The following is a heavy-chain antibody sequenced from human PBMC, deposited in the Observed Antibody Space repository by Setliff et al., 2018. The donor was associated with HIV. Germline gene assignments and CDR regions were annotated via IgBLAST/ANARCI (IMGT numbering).Heavy chain of an antibody. CDR2: ISGPGDII. CDR3: TKDHLSGWASDC. CDR1: GFNLYTTA. J-gene: IGHJ4*02. Sequence: LSLSCVASGFNLYTTAMTWIRQIPGKGLEWVSSISGPGDIIFFADSLKGRFTISRDNSKNTIYLQMVSLRAEDTAVYFCTKDHLSGWASDCWGQGTLVTVSS. D-gene: IGHD6-19*01. V-gene: IGHV3-23*01.